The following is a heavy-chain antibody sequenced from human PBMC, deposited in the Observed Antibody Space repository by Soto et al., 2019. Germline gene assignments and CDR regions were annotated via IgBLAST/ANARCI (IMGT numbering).Heavy chain of an antibody. J-gene: IGHJ6*02. V-gene: IGHV5-51*01. CDR2: IYPGDSDT. CDR3: ARHSGSSSSYYYYYYGMDV. Sequence: SCKGSGHSFTSYWIGWVRQMPGKGLEWMGIIYPGDSDTRYSPSFQGQVTISADKSISTAYLQWSSLKASDTAMYYCARHSGSSSSYYYYYYGMDVWGQGTTVTVSS. CDR1: GHSFTSYW. D-gene: IGHD6-6*01.